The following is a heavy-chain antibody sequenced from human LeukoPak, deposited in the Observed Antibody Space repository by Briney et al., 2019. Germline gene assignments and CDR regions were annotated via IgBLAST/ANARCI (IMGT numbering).Heavy chain of an antibody. Sequence: SETLSLTCAVYGGSFSGYYWSWIRQPPGKGLEWIGEINHSGSTNYNPSLKSRVTISVDTSKNQFSLKLSSVTAADTAVYYCARGLGYCSGGSCYPYYFDYWGQGTLVTVSS. CDR2: INHSGST. CDR1: GGSFSGYY. CDR3: ARGLGYCSGGSCYPYYFDY. J-gene: IGHJ4*02. V-gene: IGHV4-34*01. D-gene: IGHD2-15*01.